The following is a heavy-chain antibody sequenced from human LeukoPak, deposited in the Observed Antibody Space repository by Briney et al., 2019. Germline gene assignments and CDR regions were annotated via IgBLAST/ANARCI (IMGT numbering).Heavy chain of an antibody. D-gene: IGHD3-22*01. Sequence: GSLLLSCAASGFTFSSYAMSWVRRAPGKGLEWVSAISGSGGSTYYSDSVKGRFTISRDNSKNTLYLQMNSLRAEDTAVYHCAKGYDSSGYLFDYWGQGTLVTVSS. CDR2: ISGSGGST. CDR3: AKGYDSSGYLFDY. J-gene: IGHJ4*02. V-gene: IGHV3-23*01. CDR1: GFTFSSYA.